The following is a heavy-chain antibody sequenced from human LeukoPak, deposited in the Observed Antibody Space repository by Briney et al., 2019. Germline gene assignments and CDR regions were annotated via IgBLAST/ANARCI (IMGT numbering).Heavy chain of an antibody. CDR1: GFTFSSYG. CDR3: ARDRSRYYGMDV. CDR2: IWYDGSNK. D-gene: IGHD5/OR15-5a*01. V-gene: IGHV3-33*01. J-gene: IGHJ6*02. Sequence: PGGSLRLSCAASGFTFSSYGMHWVRQAPGKGLEWVAVIWYDGSNKYYADSVKGRFTISRDNSKNTLYLQMNSLRAEDTAVYYCARDRSRYYGMDVWGQGTTVTVSS.